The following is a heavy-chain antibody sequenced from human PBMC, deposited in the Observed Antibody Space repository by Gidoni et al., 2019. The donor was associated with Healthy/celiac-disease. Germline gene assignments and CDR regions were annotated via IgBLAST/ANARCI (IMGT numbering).Heavy chain of an antibody. CDR3: ARRLEFVVVPAATPDDYYGMDV. Sequence: QLQLQESGPGLVKPSETLSLTCTVSGGSISSSSYYWGWIRQPPGKGLEWIGSIYYSGSTYYNPSLKSRVTISVDTSKNQFSLKLSSVTAADTAVYYCARRLEFVVVPAATPDDYYGMDVWGQGTTVTVSS. D-gene: IGHD2-2*01. V-gene: IGHV4-39*01. CDR2: IYYSGST. J-gene: IGHJ6*02. CDR1: GGSISSSSYY.